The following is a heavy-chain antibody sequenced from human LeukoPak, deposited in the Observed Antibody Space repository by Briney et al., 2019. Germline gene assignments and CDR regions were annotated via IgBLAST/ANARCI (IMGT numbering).Heavy chain of an antibody. CDR1: GVIYSHYG. Sequence: GGSLRLSCAASGVIYSHYGMHWVRQAPGKGLEWVAVIWSDGTNSFYAGSVKGRFTISRDNSQRTLFLQMNSLRVEDTAMYYCVRDAQRGFDYSNSLRYWGHGTLVPVSS. V-gene: IGHV3-33*08. CDR3: VRDAQRGFDYSNSLRY. CDR2: IWSDGTNS. J-gene: IGHJ1*01. D-gene: IGHD4-11*01.